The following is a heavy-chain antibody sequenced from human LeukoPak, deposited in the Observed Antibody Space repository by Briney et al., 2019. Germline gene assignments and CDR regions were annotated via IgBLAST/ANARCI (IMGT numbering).Heavy chain of an antibody. V-gene: IGHV3-53*01. CDR1: GFSVSTNH. CDR2: LYRNANT. J-gene: IGHJ4*02. D-gene: IGHD4-17*01. CDR3: ARVLGTTDYFDY. Sequence: PGGSLRLSCAASGFSVSTNHMSWVRQSPGRGLEWVSHLYRNANTNYADSVEGRFTISRDSSNNILFLQMNNLRAEDSAVYYCARVLGTTDYFDYWGQGTLVAVSS.